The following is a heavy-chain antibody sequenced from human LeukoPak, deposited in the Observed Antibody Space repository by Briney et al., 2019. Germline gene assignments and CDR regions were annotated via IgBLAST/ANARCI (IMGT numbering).Heavy chain of an antibody. CDR1: GGSFSGYH. CDR3: ARHVIGRWLGDDYSYYVDV. D-gene: IGHD5-24*01. Sequence: SETLSLTCAVYGGSFSGYHWSWIRQPPGKGLEWIGEIDRYGSTNYIPSLKGRVTISLDTSKNQFSLKLSSMTAADTGVYYCARHVIGRWLGDDYSYYVDVWGKGTTVTISS. J-gene: IGHJ6*03. CDR2: IDRYGST. V-gene: IGHV4-34*01.